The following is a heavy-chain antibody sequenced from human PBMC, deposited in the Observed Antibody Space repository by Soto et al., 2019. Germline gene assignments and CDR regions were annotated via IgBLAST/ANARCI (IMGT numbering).Heavy chain of an antibody. Sequence: SETLSLTCTVSGGSISSYYWSWIRQPPGKGLEWIGYIYYSGSTNYNPSLKSRVTISVDTSKNQFSLKLSSVTAADTAVYYCARQDTAMSYFKHGGRGTLVTVSS. CDR3: ARQDTAMSYFKH. J-gene: IGHJ1*01. D-gene: IGHD5-18*01. CDR2: IYYSGST. CDR1: GGSISSYY. V-gene: IGHV4-59*08.